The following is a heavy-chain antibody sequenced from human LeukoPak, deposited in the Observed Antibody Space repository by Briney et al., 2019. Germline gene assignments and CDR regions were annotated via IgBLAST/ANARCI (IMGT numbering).Heavy chain of an antibody. CDR1: GGSISSYY. D-gene: IGHD6-13*01. V-gene: IGHV4-59*08. Sequence: SETLSITCTVSGGSISSYYWSWIRQPPGKGLEWIGYIYYSGSTNYNPSLKSRVTISVDTSKNQFSLKLSSVTAADTAVYYCARWDSSSWPDAFDIWGQGTMVTVSS. CDR2: IYYSGST. CDR3: ARWDSSSWPDAFDI. J-gene: IGHJ3*02.